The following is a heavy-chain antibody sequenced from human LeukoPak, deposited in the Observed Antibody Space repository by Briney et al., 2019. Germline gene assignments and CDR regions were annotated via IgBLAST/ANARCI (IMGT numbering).Heavy chain of an antibody. CDR2: IYYSGST. D-gene: IGHD2-15*01. Sequence: SETLSLTCTVSGGSISSYYWSWIRQPSGKGLEWIGYIYYSGSTNYNPSLKSRVTISVDTSKNQFSLKLSSVTAADTAVYYCARHDCSGGSCPFDYWGQGTLVTVSS. J-gene: IGHJ4*02. CDR1: GGSISSYY. CDR3: ARHDCSGGSCPFDY. V-gene: IGHV4-59*08.